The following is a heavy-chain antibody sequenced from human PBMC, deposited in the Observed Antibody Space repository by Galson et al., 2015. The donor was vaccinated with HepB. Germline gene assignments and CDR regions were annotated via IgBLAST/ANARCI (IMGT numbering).Heavy chain of an antibody. Sequence: SLRLSCAASGFTFSDYYMSWIRQAPGKGLEWVSYISSSSSYTNYADSVKGRFTISRENAKNSLYLQMNSLRAEDTAVYYCARDGRTAMVTGWFDPWGQGTLVTVSS. J-gene: IGHJ5*02. CDR1: GFTFSDYY. D-gene: IGHD5-18*01. V-gene: IGHV3-11*05. CDR3: ARDGRTAMVTGWFDP. CDR2: ISSSSSYT.